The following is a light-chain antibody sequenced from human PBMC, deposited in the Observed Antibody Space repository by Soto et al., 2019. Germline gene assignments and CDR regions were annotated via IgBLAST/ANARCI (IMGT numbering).Light chain of an antibody. CDR2: AAS. CDR3: LQHKNYPYT. V-gene: IGKV1-17*03. Sequence: DIQMTQSPSAMSASVGDRVTLTCRASQAISDSLAWFQQIPGKVPKRLIYAASSLASGVPSRFSGSGSGTEFPLTISSLQPEDSATYYCLQHKNYPYTFGQGTKLDFK. J-gene: IGKJ2*01. CDR1: QAISDS.